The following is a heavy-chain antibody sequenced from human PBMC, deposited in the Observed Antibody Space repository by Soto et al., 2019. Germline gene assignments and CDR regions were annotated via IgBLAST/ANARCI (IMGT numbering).Heavy chain of an antibody. Sequence: GASVKVSCKASGYTFTSYYMHWVRQAPGQGLEWMGIINPSGGSTSYAQKFQGRVTMTRDTSTSTVYMELSSLRSEDTAVYYCARDKESPVGATTRRGNWFDPWGQGTLVTVSS. J-gene: IGHJ5*02. D-gene: IGHD1-26*01. CDR1: GYTFTSYY. CDR2: INPSGGST. CDR3: ARDKESPVGATTRRGNWFDP. V-gene: IGHV1-46*01.